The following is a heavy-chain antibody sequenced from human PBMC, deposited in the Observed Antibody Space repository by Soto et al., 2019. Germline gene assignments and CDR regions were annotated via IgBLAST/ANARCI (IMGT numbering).Heavy chain of an antibody. J-gene: IGHJ5*02. D-gene: IGHD2-15*01. V-gene: IGHV4-39*01. Sequence: PSETMAVTCTVSSGSISSSIYSWARIRQPPGKGLEWIGSIFYSGSTYYNPSLKSRVTISVDTSKNQFSLTLTSVTAAHTAVYYCARQCRGVTCHWFVPWGQGTLVTVSS. CDR2: IFYSGST. CDR1: SGSISSSIYS. CDR3: ARQCRGVTCHWFVP.